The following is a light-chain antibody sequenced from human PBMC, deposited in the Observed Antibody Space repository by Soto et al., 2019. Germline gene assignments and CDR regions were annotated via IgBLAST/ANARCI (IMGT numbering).Light chain of an antibody. J-gene: IGLJ1*01. CDR2: DDS. Sequence: SYELTQPPSVSVAPGQTARITWGGNKIGSESVHWYQQKPGQAPVLVVYDDSDRPSGIPERFSGSNSGNTATLTISRVEAGDAADYYCQLWDSSSDRYVSGTGTKVTVL. CDR1: KIGSES. V-gene: IGLV3-21*02. CDR3: QLWDSSSDRYV.